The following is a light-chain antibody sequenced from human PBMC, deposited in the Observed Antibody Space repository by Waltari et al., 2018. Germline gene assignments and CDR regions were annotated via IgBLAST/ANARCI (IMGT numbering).Light chain of an antibody. V-gene: IGKV3-15*01. CDR2: GAS. J-gene: IGKJ2*01. Sequence: EIVMTPSPATMSVSPGDRATLSCRASQSVSSNLAWYQQKPGQAPRLLIYGASTRATGIPARFSGPVSGTEFTLTISSLQSEDFAVYYCQQYNNWPPLYTFGQGTKLEIK. CDR3: QQYNNWPPLYT. CDR1: QSVSSN.